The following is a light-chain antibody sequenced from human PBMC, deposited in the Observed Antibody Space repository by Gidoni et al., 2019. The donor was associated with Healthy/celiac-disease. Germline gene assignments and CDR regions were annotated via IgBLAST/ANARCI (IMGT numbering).Light chain of an antibody. CDR3: QQYGSSPPWA. Sequence: EIVLTQSPGTLSLSPGERATLSCRASQSVSSSYLAWYQQKPGQAPRLLIYGASSRATGIPDRFSGSGSGTDFTLTISRLEPEDLAVYYCQQYGSSPPWAFGQXTKVEIK. V-gene: IGKV3-20*01. CDR2: GAS. CDR1: QSVSSSY. J-gene: IGKJ1*01.